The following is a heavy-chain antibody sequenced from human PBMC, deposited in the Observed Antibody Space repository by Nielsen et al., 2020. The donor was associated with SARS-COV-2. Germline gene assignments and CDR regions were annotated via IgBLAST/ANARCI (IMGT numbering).Heavy chain of an antibody. J-gene: IGHJ3*02. CDR1: GGSISSYY. V-gene: IGHV4-59*08. D-gene: IGHD3-3*01. CDR2: IYYSGST. Sequence: SETLSLTCTVSGGSISSYYWSWIRQPPGKGLEWIGYIYYSGSTNYNPSLKSRVTISVDTSKNQFSLKLSSVTAADTAVYYCARHRKGITIFGVTNAFDIWGQGTMVTFSS. CDR3: ARHRKGITIFGVTNAFDI.